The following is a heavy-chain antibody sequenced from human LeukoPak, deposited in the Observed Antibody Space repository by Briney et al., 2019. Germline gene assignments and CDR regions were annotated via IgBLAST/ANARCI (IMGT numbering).Heavy chain of an antibody. Sequence: QAGGSLRLSCAASGFTVSSNYMSWVRQAPGKGLEWVSVIYSGGSTYYADSVKGRFTISRDNSKNTLYLQMNSLRAEDTAVYYCAISFFTLNAFDIWGQGTMVTVSS. CDR2: IYSGGST. CDR3: AISFFTLNAFDI. J-gene: IGHJ3*02. V-gene: IGHV3-53*01. CDR1: GFTVSSNY.